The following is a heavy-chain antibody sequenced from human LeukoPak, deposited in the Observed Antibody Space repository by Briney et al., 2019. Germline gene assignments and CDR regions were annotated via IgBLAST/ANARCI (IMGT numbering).Heavy chain of an antibody. CDR3: AREGAAGISSYYYYGMDV. V-gene: IGHV3-21*01. Sequence: GGSLRLSCAASGFTISSDALTWVRLAPGKGLEWVSSISSSSSYIYYADSVKGRFTISRDNAKNSLYLQMNSLRAEDTAVYYCAREGAAGISSYYYYGMDVWGQGTTVTVSS. D-gene: IGHD6-13*01. J-gene: IGHJ6*02. CDR1: GFTISSDA. CDR2: ISSSSSYI.